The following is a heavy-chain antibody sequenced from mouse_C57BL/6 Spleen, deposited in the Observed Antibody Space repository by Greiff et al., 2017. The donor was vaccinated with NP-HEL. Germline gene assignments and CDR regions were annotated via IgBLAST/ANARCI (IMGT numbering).Heavy chain of an antibody. V-gene: IGHV1-39*01. J-gene: IGHJ4*01. CDR2: INPNYGTT. Sequence: EVHLVESGPELVKPGASVKISCKASGYSFTDYNMNWVKQSNGKSLEWIGVINPNYGTTSYNQKFKGKATLTVDQSSSTAYMQRNSLTSEDSAVYYCARSFITTVVAEYYYAMDYWGQGTSVTVSS. CDR3: ARSFITTVVAEYYYAMDY. D-gene: IGHD1-1*01. CDR1: GYSFTDYN.